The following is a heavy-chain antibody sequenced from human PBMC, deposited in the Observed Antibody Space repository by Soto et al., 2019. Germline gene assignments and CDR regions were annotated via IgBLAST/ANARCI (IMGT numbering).Heavy chain of an antibody. CDR2: VDHSGST. D-gene: IGHD3-16*02. CDR3: AREAAGSPYYDDIGGSYRPEFYFDY. V-gene: IGHV4-34*01. CDR1: GGSFRGYY. Sequence: PSETLSLTCAVSGGSFRGYYWTWIRQPPGKGLEWIGEVDHSGSTNYNPSLKSRVTISVDTSKRQFSLEVTSVTAADTGVYYCAREAAGSPYYDDIGGSYRPEFYFDYWGQGNMVTVSS. J-gene: IGHJ4*02.